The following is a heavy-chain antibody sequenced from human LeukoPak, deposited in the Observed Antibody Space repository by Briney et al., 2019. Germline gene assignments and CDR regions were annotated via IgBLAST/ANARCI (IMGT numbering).Heavy chain of an antibody. J-gene: IGHJ4*02. CDR2: ISSSGSTI. V-gene: IGHV3-48*03. CDR1: GFTFSSYE. D-gene: IGHD6-6*01. Sequence: GGSLRLSCATSGFTFSSYEMNWVRQAPGKGLEWVSYISSSGSTIYYADSVKGRFTISRDNAKNSLYLQMNSLRAEDTAVYYCARGEWSSSPFDYWGQGSLVTVSS. CDR3: ARGEWSSSPFDY.